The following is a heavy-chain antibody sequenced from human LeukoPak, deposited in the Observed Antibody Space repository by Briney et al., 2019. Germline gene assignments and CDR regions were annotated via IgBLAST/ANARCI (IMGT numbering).Heavy chain of an antibody. CDR3: ASQSYARFDP. Sequence: GGSLRLSCAASGFTFNNYWMSWVRQAPGKGLEWVSAISGSGGSTYYADSVKGRFTISRDNSKNTLYLQMNSLRVEDTAMYYCASQSYARFDPWGQGTLVTVSS. J-gene: IGHJ5*02. CDR1: GFTFNNYW. V-gene: IGHV3-23*01. CDR2: ISGSGGST. D-gene: IGHD3-16*01.